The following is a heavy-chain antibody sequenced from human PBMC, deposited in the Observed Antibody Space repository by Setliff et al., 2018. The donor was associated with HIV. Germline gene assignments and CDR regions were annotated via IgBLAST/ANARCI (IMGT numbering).Heavy chain of an antibody. V-gene: IGHV4-39*02. CDR1: GVSISDTIGTSYY. CDR2: IHYSRGT. CDR3: ARRYHDSSGFYNS. J-gene: IGHJ4*02. D-gene: IGHD3-22*01. Sequence: SETLSLACSVSGVSISDTIGTSYYWDWLRQPPGKGLEWIGNIHYSRGTYYNASLKSRVTISLDTSKNHFSLKLTSVAAADTAVYYCARRYHDSSGFYNSWGQGVLVTVSS.